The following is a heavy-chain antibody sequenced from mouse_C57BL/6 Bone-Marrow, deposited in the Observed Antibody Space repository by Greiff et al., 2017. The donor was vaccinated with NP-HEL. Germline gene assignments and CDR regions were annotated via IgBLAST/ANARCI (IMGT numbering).Heavy chain of an antibody. V-gene: IGHV1-20*01. CDR2: INPYNGDT. D-gene: IGHD2-3*01. CDR1: GYSFTGYF. J-gene: IGHJ2*01. CDR3: ARSGLLDY. Sequence: EVQLQQSGPELVKPGDSVKISCKASGYSFTGYFMNWVMQSHGKSLEWIGRINPYNGDTFYNQKFKGKATLTVDKSSSTAHMELRSLTAEDSAVYYCARSGLLDYWGQGTTLTVSS.